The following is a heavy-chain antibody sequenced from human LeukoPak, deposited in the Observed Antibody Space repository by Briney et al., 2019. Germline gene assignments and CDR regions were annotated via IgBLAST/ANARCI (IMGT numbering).Heavy chain of an antibody. CDR2: ISGSGGST. D-gene: IGHD3-22*01. V-gene: IGHV3-23*01. CDR3: AKPIDDDSSGYYKH. CDR1: GFTFSSYA. Sequence: GGSLRLSCAASGFTFSSYAMSWVRQAPGKGLEWVPAISGSGGSTYYADSVKGRFTISRDNSKNTLYLQMNSLRAADTAVYYCAKPIDDDSSGYYKHWGQGTLVTVSS. J-gene: IGHJ4*02.